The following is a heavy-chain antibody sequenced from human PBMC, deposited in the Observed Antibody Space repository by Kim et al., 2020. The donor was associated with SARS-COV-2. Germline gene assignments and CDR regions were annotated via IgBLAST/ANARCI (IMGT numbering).Heavy chain of an antibody. CDR3: ARVFGPSLLWFGELSTINWFDP. CDR2: ISAYNGNT. V-gene: IGHV1-18*01. D-gene: IGHD3-10*01. J-gene: IGHJ5*02. Sequence: ASVKVSCKASGYTFTSYGISWVRQAPGQGLEWMGWISAYNGNTNYAQKLQGRVTMTTDTSTSTAYMELRSLRSDDTAVYYCARVFGPSLLWFGELSTINWFDPWGQGTLVTVSS. CDR1: GYTFTSYG.